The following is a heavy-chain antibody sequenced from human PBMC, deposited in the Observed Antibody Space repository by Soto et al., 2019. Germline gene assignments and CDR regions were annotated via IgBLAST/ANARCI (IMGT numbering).Heavy chain of an antibody. CDR1: GYTVTSYA. J-gene: IGHJ4*02. CDR2: INAGNGNT. Sequence: ASVKVSCKASGYTVTSYAMHWVRQAPGQRLEWMGWINAGNGNTKYSQKFQGRVTITRDTSASTAYMELSSLRSEDTAVYYCARGNWNHYNYYFDYWGQGTLVTVSS. D-gene: IGHD1-1*01. CDR3: ARGNWNHYNYYFDY. V-gene: IGHV1-3*01.